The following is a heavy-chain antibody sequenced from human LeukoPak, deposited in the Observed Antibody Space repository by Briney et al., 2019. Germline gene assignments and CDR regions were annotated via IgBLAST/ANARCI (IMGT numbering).Heavy chain of an antibody. D-gene: IGHD2/OR15-2a*01. Sequence: SETLSLTCAVYGGSFSGYFWSWIRQPPGKGLEWIGEVNHSGGTNYNPSLKSRVTISVDTSKNQFSLNLNSVTAADTAVYYCAGGHFQRDYWGQGTLVTVSS. CDR3: AGGHFQRDY. CDR2: VNHSGGT. V-gene: IGHV4-34*01. J-gene: IGHJ4*02. CDR1: GGSFSGYF.